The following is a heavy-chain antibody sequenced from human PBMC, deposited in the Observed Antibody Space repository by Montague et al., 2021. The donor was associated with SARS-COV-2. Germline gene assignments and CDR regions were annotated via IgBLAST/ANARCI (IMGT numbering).Heavy chain of an antibody. J-gene: IGHJ4*02. CDR3: AREYSSGVYFDY. CDR1: GFSLGTRGMC. V-gene: IGHV2-70*11. CDR2: IYWDDDK. Sequence: PALVKPTQTLTLICTFSGFSLGTRGMCVTWIRQPPGKALEWLASIYWDDDKHYSTSLKTSLTISKDTSKNQVVLIMTNMDPADTATYYCAREYSSGVYFDYWGQGTLVTVSS. D-gene: IGHD6-19*01.